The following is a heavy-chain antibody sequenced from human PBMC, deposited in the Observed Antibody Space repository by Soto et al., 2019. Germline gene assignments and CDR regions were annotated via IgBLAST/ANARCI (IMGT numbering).Heavy chain of an antibody. V-gene: IGHV4-34*01. J-gene: IGHJ2*01. CDR2: ITHRGST. D-gene: IGHD2-2*02. CDR1: CGSFSGYY. CDR3: ARELCRSTSRNNWYSDL. Sequence: SETLSLTCAVYCGSFSGYYRSCIRHPPGKGLEWIGGITHRGSTNYIPSLKIRVTIPVDTSKNQFSLKLSSVTAADTAVYYCARELCRSTSRNNWYSDLWGRGTLVT.